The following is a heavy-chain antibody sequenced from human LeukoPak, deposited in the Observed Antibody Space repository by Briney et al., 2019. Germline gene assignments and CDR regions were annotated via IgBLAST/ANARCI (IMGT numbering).Heavy chain of an antibody. V-gene: IGHV3-43D*03. D-gene: IGHD2-15*01. CDR2: ISWDGGST. CDR3: AKDMSPSRVVVGAFDI. Sequence: HPGGSLRLSCAASGFTFDDYAMHWVRQAPGKGLEWVSLISWDGGSTYYADSVKGRFTISRDNSKNSLYLQMNSLRAEDTALYYCAKDMSPSRVVVGAFDIWGQGTMVTVSS. J-gene: IGHJ3*02. CDR1: GFTFDDYA.